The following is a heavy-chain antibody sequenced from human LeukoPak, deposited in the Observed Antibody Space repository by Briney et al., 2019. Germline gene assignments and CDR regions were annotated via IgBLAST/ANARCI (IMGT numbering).Heavy chain of an antibody. Sequence: GGSLRLSCAASGFTFSSYSMNWVRQAPGKGLEWVAVISGGGSTTIYADSVKGRFTISRDDSKKTLYLQMNSLRAEDTALYYCAKDLALRYFDWAAFDIWGQGTMVTVSS. CDR1: GFTFSSYS. J-gene: IGHJ3*02. V-gene: IGHV3-NL1*01. CDR3: AKDLALRYFDWAAFDI. CDR2: ISGGGSTT. D-gene: IGHD3-9*01.